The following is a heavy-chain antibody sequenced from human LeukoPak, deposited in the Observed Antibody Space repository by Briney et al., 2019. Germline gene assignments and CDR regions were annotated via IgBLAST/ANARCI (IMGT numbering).Heavy chain of an antibody. Sequence: PSETLSLTCAVSCGSISSGGYSWSWIRQPPGKGLEWIGYIYHSGSTYYNPSLKSRVTISVDRSKNQFSLKLSSVTAADTAVYYCARDLSSSWYDYWSQGTLVTVSS. D-gene: IGHD6-13*01. CDR2: IYHSGST. V-gene: IGHV4-30-2*01. J-gene: IGHJ4*02. CDR3: ARDLSSSWYDY. CDR1: CGSISSGGYS.